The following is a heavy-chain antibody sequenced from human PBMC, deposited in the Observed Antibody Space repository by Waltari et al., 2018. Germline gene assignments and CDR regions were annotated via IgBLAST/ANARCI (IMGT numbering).Heavy chain of an antibody. CDR1: GFSLSVNS. V-gene: IGHV3-53*01. J-gene: IGHJ4*02. Sequence: QLVESGGGLIQPGESLRLSCAVSGFSLSVNSMAWVRQAPGKGLVWVSLISGPGDTHYADSMKGRVTISRDISKNTVYLQINSLRGDDTAVYYCAKQLTPHYFDFWGQGALVTVSS. CDR3: AKQLTPHYFDF. D-gene: IGHD3-9*01. CDR2: ISGPGDT.